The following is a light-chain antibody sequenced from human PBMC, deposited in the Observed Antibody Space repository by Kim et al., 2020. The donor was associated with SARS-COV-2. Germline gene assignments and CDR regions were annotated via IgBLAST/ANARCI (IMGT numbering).Light chain of an antibody. CDR3: QAWDSSTGV. V-gene: IGLV3-1*01. CDR1: KLGEKY. J-gene: IGLJ1*01. Sequence: SYELTQPPSVSVSPGQTASITCSGEKLGEKYACWYQQKPGQSPVLVIYQDTRRPSGIPERFSGSNSGNTATLTISGTQALDEADYYCQAWDSSTGVFGTG. CDR2: QDT.